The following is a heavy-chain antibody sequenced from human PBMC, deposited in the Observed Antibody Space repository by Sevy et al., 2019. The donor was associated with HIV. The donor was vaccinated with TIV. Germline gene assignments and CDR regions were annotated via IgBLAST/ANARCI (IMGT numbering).Heavy chain of an antibody. CDR1: GFRFSNAW. CDR3: TTNIVGEKEYYYGMDV. D-gene: IGHD2-21*01. CDR2: IKSKADGGTI. J-gene: IGHJ6*02. V-gene: IGHV3-15*01. Sequence: GGSLRLSCAACGFRFSNAWMTWVRQAPGKGLEWVGRIKSKADGGTIEYGAAVKGRFTISRDDSKTTLYMQMNSLKTEDTAVYYCTTNIVGEKEYYYGMDVWGQGTTVTVSS.